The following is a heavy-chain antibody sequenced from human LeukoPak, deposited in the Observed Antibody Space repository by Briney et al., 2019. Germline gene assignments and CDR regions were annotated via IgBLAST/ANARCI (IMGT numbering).Heavy chain of an antibody. CDR3: AREAYYYGSGILDP. D-gene: IGHD3-10*01. V-gene: IGHV4-4*02. CDR1: DGSISSSNW. Sequence: SETLSLTCAVSDGSISSSNWWSWVRQPPGKGLEWIGEIYHSGSTNYNPSLKSRVTISVDKSKNQFSLKLSSVTAADTAVYYCAREAYYYGSGILDPWGQGTLVTVSS. CDR2: IYHSGST. J-gene: IGHJ5*02.